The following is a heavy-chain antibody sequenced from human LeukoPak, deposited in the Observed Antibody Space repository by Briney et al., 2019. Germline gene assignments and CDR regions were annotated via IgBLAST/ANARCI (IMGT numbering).Heavy chain of an antibody. D-gene: IGHD3-16*01. CDR3: ARVRYRLAETYIDY. J-gene: IGHJ4*02. CDR2: INPNSGDT. V-gene: IGHV1-2*02. Sequence: GASVKVSCKASGYIFTGYYMHWVRQAPGQGQEWMGWINPNSGDTNYAQKFQGRVTMTRDTSVSTAYMELSRLRSDDTAVYYCARVRYRLAETYIDYWGQGTLVTVSS. CDR1: GYIFTGYY.